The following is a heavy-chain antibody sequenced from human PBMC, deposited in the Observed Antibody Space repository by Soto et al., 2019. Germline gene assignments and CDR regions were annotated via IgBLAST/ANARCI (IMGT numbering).Heavy chain of an antibody. D-gene: IGHD2-2*01. J-gene: IGHJ6*02. CDR2: IYYSGST. CDR3: ARARVPANYYYYYGMDV. V-gene: IGHV4-59*01. Sequence: SGTLSLTCTVSGGSISSYYWSWIRQPPGKGLEWIGYIYYSGSTNYNPSLKSRVTISVDTSKNQFSLKLSSVTAADTAVYYCARARVPANYYYYYGMDVWGQGTTVTVSS. CDR1: GGSISSYY.